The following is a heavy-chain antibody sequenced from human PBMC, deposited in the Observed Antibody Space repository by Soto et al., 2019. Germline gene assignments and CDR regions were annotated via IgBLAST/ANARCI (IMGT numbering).Heavy chain of an antibody. CDR3: ARLKTDCSGGSSYSGFDY. CDR2: IYHSGST. Sequence: QVQLQESGPGLVKPSGTLSLTCAVSGGSISSNNWWSWVRQHPGKGLEWIGEIYHSGSTNYNPSLKSRVTISVDKSKNQFSLKLSSVTAADTAVYYCARLKTDCSGGSSYSGFDYWGQGTLVTVSS. V-gene: IGHV4-4*02. CDR1: GGSISSNNW. D-gene: IGHD2-15*01. J-gene: IGHJ4*02.